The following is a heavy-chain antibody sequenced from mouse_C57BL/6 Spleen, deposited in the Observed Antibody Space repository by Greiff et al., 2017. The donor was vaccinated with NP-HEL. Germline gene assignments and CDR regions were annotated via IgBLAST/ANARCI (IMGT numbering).Heavy chain of an antibody. D-gene: IGHD2-1*01. J-gene: IGHJ1*03. CDR1: GYTFTSYW. CDR3: ARSALYGNYWYFDV. CDR2: IDPSDSYT. Sequence: QVQLQQPGAELVKPGASVKLSCKASGYTFTSYWMQWVKQRPGQGLEWIGEIDPSDSYTNYNQKFKGKATLTVDTSSSTAYMQLSSLTSEDSAVYYCARSALYGNYWYFDVWGTGTTVTVSS. V-gene: IGHV1-50*01.